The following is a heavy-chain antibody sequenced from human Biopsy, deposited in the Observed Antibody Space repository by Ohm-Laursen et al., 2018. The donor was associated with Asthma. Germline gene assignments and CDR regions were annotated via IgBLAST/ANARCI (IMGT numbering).Heavy chain of an antibody. CDR3: AKSADYYDSTDYLDF. CDR2: ISWNSGNI. CDR1: GFSFDDCA. Sequence: SLRLSCPASGFSFDDCAMHWVRQAPGKGLEWVSSISWNSGNIDYADSVKGRFTISRDNAKNSLYLQMQSLRPEDTAFYYCAKSADYYDSTDYLDFWGRGTLVTVSS. D-gene: IGHD3-22*01. V-gene: IGHV3-9*01. J-gene: IGHJ4*01.